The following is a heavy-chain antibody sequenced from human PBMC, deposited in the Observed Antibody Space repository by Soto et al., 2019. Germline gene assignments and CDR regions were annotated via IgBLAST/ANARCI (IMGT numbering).Heavy chain of an antibody. CDR2: ISWNSGSI. V-gene: IGHV3-9*01. CDR3: AKYHCSSTSCYFDY. J-gene: IGHJ4*02. Sequence: EVQLVESGGGLVQPGRSLRLSCAASGFTFDDYAMHWVRQAPGKGLEWGSGISWNSGSIGYADSVKGRFTISRDNAKNSLYLQMNSLRAEDTALYYCAKYHCSSTSCYFDYWGQGTLVTVSS. D-gene: IGHD2-2*01. CDR1: GFTFDDYA.